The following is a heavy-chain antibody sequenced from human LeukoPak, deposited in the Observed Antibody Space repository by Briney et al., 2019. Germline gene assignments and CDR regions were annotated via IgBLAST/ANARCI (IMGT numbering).Heavy chain of an antibody. J-gene: IGHJ4*02. Sequence: PGGSLRLSCTAPGFTFGDYAMSWFRQAPGKGLEWVGFIRSKAYGGTTEYAASVKGRFTISRDDSKSIAYLQMNSLKTEDTAVYYCTRVSSHYDFWSGPSNYWGQGTLVTVSS. V-gene: IGHV3-49*03. D-gene: IGHD3-3*01. CDR1: GFTFGDYA. CDR3: TRVSSHYDFWSGPSNY. CDR2: IRSKAYGGTT.